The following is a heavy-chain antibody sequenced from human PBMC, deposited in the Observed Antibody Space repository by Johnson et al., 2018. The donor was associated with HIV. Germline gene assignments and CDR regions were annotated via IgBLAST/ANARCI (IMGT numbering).Heavy chain of an antibody. D-gene: IGHD1-26*01. Sequence: QVQLVESGGGVVQPGRSLRLSCAASGFTFSNYGMHWVRQAPGKGLEWVAIIFYDGSYKYYADSVKGRFTISRDNSKNTLYLQMNSLRDEDTALYYCAKDFPKWEDGDAFDIWGQGTMVTVSS. CDR3: AKDFPKWEDGDAFDI. CDR1: GFTFSNYG. CDR2: IFYDGSYK. V-gene: IGHV3-30*19. J-gene: IGHJ3*02.